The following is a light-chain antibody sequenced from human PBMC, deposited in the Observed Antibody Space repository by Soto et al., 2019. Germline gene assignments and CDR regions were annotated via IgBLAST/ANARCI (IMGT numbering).Light chain of an antibody. CDR1: SSNIGDNP. CDR2: SNN. J-gene: IGLJ3*02. CDR3: AAWDDSLNGARV. V-gene: IGLV1-44*01. Sequence: QSVLTQPPSASGTPGQRITISCSGSSSNIGDNPVNWYQQLPGAAPKLLIYSNNQRPSGVPDRFSGSKSGTSASLAISGLQSEDEADYYCAAWDDSLNGARVFGGGTKLTVL.